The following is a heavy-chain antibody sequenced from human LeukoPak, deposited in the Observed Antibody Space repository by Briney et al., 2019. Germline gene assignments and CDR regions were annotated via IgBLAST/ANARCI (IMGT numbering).Heavy chain of an antibody. J-gene: IGHJ5*02. V-gene: IGHV3-74*01. D-gene: IGHD6-13*01. CDR3: ARGSVAAAGTLPTSS. CDR1: GFTFSSYW. Sequence: PGGSLRLSCAASGFTFSSYWMHWVRQAPGKGLVWVSRINTDGSSTSYADSVKGRFTISRDNAKNTLYLQMNSLRAEDTAVYYCARGSVAAAGTLPTSSWGQGTLVTVSS. CDR2: INTDGSST.